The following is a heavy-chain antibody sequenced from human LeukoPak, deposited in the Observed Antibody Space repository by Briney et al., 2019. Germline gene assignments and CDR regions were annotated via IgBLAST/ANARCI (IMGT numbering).Heavy chain of an antibody. CDR1: GGTFSSYA. D-gene: IGHD3-10*01. J-gene: IGHJ6*02. V-gene: IGHV1-69*04. Sequence: GASVKVSCKASGGTFSSYAISRVRQAPGQGLEWMGRIIPILGIANYAQKFQGRVTITADKSTSTAYMELSSLRSEDTAVYYCARDPPLVTMVRGVINENYYYGMDVWGQGTTVTVSS. CDR2: IIPILGIA. CDR3: ARDPPLVTMVRGVINENYYYGMDV.